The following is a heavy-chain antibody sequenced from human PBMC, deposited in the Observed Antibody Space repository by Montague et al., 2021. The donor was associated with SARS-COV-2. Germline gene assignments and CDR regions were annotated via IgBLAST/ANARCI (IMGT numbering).Heavy chain of an antibody. V-gene: IGHV4-59*01. Sequence: SETLSLTCTVSGGSINSSYWSWIRQPPGKGLEWIGYIYYRGSTNYNPSLETRFTISVDPSKNQFSLKLSSVTAADTAVYYCAREDRWNWFDPWGQGTLVTVSS. CDR1: GGSINSSY. CDR3: AREDRWNWFDP. J-gene: IGHJ5*02. CDR2: IYYRGST. D-gene: IGHD5-24*01.